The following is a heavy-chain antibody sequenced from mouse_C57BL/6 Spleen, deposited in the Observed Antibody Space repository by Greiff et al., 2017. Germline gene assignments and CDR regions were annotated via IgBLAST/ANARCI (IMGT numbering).Heavy chain of an antibody. J-gene: IGHJ4*01. D-gene: IGHD3-1*01. CDR3: ARSLGYAMDY. Sequence: LVESGAELVRPGTSVKMSCKASGYTFTNYWIGWAKQRPGHGLEWIGDIYPGSGYTNYNEKFKGKATLTADKSSSTAYMQFSSLTSEDYAIYYCARSLGYAMDYWGQGTSVTVSS. V-gene: IGHV1-63*01. CDR1: GYTFTNYW. CDR2: IYPGSGYT.